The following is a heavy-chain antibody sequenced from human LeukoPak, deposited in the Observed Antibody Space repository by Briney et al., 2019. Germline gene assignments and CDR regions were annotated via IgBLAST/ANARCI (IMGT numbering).Heavy chain of an antibody. Sequence: GGSLRLSCAASGFTFSSYSMNWVRQAPGKGLEWVSYISSSSSTIYYADSVKGRFTISRDNAKNSLYLQMNSLRAEDTAVYYCARVATTYYYYYGMDVWGQGTTVTVSS. V-gene: IGHV3-48*04. CDR1: GFTFSSYS. CDR3: ARVATTYYYYYGMDV. J-gene: IGHJ6*02. CDR2: ISSSSSTI. D-gene: IGHD5-24*01.